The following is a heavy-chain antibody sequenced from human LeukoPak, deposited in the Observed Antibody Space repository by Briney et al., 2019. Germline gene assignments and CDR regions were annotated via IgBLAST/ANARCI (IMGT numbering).Heavy chain of an antibody. CDR1: GFSLSTSGVG. J-gene: IGHJ4*02. Sequence: SAPTLVKPTQTLTLTCTFSGFSLSTSGVGVGWIRQPPGTALEWLALIYWNDDNRYSPSLESRLTITKDTSKNQVVLKMTNMDPVDTATYYCAHYGDYRFMYYFDYWGQGTLVTVSS. V-gene: IGHV2-5*01. CDR3: AHYGDYRFMYYFDY. CDR2: IYWNDDN. D-gene: IGHD4-17*01.